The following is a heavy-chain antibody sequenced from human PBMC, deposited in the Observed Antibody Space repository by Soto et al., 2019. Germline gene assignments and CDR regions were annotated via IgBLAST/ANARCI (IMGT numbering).Heavy chain of an antibody. CDR2: TYYRSKWYN. Sequence: QSPTLSLTCAISGDSVSSNSAAWNWIRQSPSRGLEWLGRTYYRSKWYNDYAVSVKSRITINPDTSKNQFSLQLNSVTPEDTAVYYCARDPHSDPGQQLEYNWFDPWGQGTLVTVSS. D-gene: IGHD6-13*01. CDR3: ARDPHSDPGQQLEYNWFDP. J-gene: IGHJ5*02. CDR1: GDSVSSNSAA. V-gene: IGHV6-1*01.